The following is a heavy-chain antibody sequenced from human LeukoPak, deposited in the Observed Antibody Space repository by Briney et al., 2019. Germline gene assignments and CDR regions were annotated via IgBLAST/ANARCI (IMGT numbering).Heavy chain of an antibody. CDR3: ARRISGFDY. CDR1: GGSMSSRAYY. D-gene: IGHD3-10*01. CDR2: IYYSGST. J-gene: IGHJ4*02. V-gene: IGHV4-39*01. Sequence: PSETLSLTCTVSGGSMSSRAYYWGWIRQPPGKGLEFIGSIYYSGSTYYNPSLKSRVTISVDTSKSQFSLKVTSVTAADTAGYYCARRISGFDYWGQGILVTVSS.